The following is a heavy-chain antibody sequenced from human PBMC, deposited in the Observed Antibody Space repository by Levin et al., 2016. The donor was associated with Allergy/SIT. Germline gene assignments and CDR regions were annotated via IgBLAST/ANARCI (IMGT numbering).Heavy chain of an antibody. CDR3: AGPKQERLDY. J-gene: IGHJ4*02. CDR2: IYDSGNT. Sequence: SETLSLTCAVSNGSLNNYFWSWIRQPPGKGLEWIGYIYDSGNTNYKSFLNSRITISIDTSKKQFSLKLSSVTVADTAVYYCAGPKQERLDYWGQGILVTVSS. V-gene: IGHV4-59*01. CDR1: NGSLNNYF.